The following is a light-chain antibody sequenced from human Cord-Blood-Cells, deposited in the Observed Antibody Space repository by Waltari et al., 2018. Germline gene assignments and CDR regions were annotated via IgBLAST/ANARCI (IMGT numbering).Light chain of an antibody. Sequence: EIVMTQSPATLSLSPGERATLSCRASQRVSSSYLSWYQQKPGQAPRLLIYGASTRATGIPARFSGSGSGTDFTLTISSLQPEDFAVYYCQQDYNLPLTFGGGTKVEIK. CDR3: QQDYNLPLT. CDR2: GAS. CDR1: QRVSSSY. J-gene: IGKJ4*01. V-gene: IGKV3D-7*01.